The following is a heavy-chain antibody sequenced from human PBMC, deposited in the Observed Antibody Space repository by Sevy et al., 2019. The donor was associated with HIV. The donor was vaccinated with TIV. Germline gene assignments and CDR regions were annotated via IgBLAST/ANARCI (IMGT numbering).Heavy chain of an antibody. Sequence: SKTLSLTCSVSGGSISKIGNYWGWVRQPPGERLEWIGDIFHTGKTNYNPSLKSRVTISLDTSKNQFSLKPSSVTAADTAVYYCAKIYDYWGPGALVTVSS. D-gene: IGHD3-3*01. V-gene: IGHV4-39*01. CDR1: GGSISKIGNY. J-gene: IGHJ4*02. CDR2: IFHTGKT. CDR3: AKIYDY.